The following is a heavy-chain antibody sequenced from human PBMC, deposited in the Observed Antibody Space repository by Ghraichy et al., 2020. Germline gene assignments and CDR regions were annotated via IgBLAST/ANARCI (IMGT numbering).Heavy chain of an antibody. CDR2: IWYDGSNK. Sequence: GGSLRLSCAASGFTFSSYGMHWVRQAPGKGLEWVAVIWYDGSNKYYADSVKGRFTISRDNSKNTLYLQMNSLRAEDTAVYYCARDHYGSGSPPPYGMDVWGQGTTVTVSS. CDR1: GFTFSSYG. V-gene: IGHV3-33*01. D-gene: IGHD3-10*01. CDR3: ARDHYGSGSPPPYGMDV. J-gene: IGHJ6*02.